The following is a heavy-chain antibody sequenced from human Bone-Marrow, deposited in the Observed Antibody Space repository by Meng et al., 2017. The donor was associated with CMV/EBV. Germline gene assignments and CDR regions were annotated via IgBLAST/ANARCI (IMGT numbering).Heavy chain of an antibody. Sequence: GESLKISCAASGFIFSGYSMNWVRQAPGKGLEWVSMISSSSRYIYYADSVKGRFTISRDNANNLLYLQMNSLTAEDTAFYYCATREGMGHTVDWGQGTLVTFSS. CDR1: GFIFSGYS. J-gene: IGHJ4*02. CDR2: ISSSSRYI. V-gene: IGHV3-21*01. CDR3: ATREGMGHTVD. D-gene: IGHD1-26*01.